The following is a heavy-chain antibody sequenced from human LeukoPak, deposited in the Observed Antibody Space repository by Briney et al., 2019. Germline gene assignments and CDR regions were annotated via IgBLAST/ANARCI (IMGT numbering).Heavy chain of an antibody. CDR1: GFTFSSYG. D-gene: IGHD3-16*01. CDR2: IHSSGAII. V-gene: IGHV3-48*04. CDR3: ARRVPNEVITDYFDY. Sequence: GGSLRLSCAASGFTFSSYGMHWVRQAPGKGLEWISFIHSSGAIIFYAESVKGRFTISRDNAKNSLFLQMNSLRAEDTAVYYCARRVPNEVITDYFDYWGPGTLVTVSS. J-gene: IGHJ4*02.